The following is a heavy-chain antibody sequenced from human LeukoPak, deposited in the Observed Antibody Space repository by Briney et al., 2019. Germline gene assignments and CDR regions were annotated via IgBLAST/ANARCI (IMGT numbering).Heavy chain of an antibody. J-gene: IGHJ2*01. CDR1: GFTFNSYA. Sequence: GGSLRLSCAASGFTFNSYAMSWVRQAPGKGLEWVSAISGSGGRTYYADSVKGRFTISRDNSKNTLYLQMNSLRAEDTAVYYCAIVGSYYYDSSGYSPDVYFDLWGRGTLVTVSS. V-gene: IGHV3-23*01. CDR2: ISGSGGRT. D-gene: IGHD3-22*01. CDR3: AIVGSYYYDSSGYSPDVYFDL.